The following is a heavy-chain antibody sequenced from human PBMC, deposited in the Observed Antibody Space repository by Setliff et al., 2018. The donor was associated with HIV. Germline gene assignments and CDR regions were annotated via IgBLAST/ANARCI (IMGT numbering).Heavy chain of an antibody. J-gene: IGHJ6*02. CDR2: IKQDGSER. CDR1: GITFSSYW. Sequence: PGGSLRLSCVASGITFSSYWMSWVRQAPGKGLEWVANIKQDGSERSYVDSVKGRFTISRDNAKNSLYLQMNSLRAEDSAVYYCAKDPNSSWHVGFYNYGMDVWGQGTTVTVSS. CDR3: AKDPNSSWHVGFYNYGMDV. D-gene: IGHD6-13*01. V-gene: IGHV3-7*01.